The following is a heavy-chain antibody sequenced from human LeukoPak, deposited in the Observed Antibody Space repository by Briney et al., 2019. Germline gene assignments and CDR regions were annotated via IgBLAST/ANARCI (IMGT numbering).Heavy chain of an antibody. J-gene: IGHJ4*02. D-gene: IGHD3-10*01. V-gene: IGHV4-31*03. CDR1: GGSISSGGYF. Sequence: SETLSLTCTVSGGSISSGGYFWSWIRQPPGKGLGWIGYIYYSGSTYYNPSLKSRVTISVEASKNRFSLKLSSVTAADAAVYYCASGSPHGRGDYWGQGTRVTVSS. CDR3: ASGSPHGRGDY. CDR2: IYYSGST.